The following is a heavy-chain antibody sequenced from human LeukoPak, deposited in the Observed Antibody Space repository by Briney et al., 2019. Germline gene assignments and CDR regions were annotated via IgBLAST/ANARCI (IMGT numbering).Heavy chain of an antibody. Sequence: GGSLRLSCAASGFTFSSFAMSWVRQAPGKGLEWVSAISGSGGSTYYADSVKGRFTISRDNSKNTLYLQMNSLRAEDTAVYYCAKVYSSRGVAFDIWGQGTMVTVSS. CDR1: GFTFSSFA. D-gene: IGHD6-13*01. CDR2: ISGSGGST. CDR3: AKVYSSRGVAFDI. J-gene: IGHJ3*02. V-gene: IGHV3-23*01.